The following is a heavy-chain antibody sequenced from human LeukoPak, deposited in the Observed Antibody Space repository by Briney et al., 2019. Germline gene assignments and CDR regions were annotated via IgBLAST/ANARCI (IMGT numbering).Heavy chain of an antibody. Sequence: ASVKVSCKASGGTFSSYAISWVRQAPGQGLEWMGIINPSGGSTSYAQKFQGRVTMTRDTSTSTVYMELSSLRSEDTAVYYCARSINCSSTSCYHFDYWGQGTLVTVSS. CDR3: ARSINCSSTSCYHFDY. CDR2: INPSGGST. J-gene: IGHJ4*02. V-gene: IGHV1-46*01. CDR1: GGTFSSYA. D-gene: IGHD2-2*01.